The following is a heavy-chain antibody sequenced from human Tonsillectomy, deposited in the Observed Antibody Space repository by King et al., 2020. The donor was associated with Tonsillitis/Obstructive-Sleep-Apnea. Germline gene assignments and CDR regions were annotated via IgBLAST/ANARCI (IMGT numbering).Heavy chain of an antibody. Sequence: VQLVESGAEVKKPGASVKVSCKVSGYTLTELSMHWVRQAPGKGLEWMGGFDPEDGETIYAQKFQGRVTMTEDTSTDTAYMELSSLRSEDTAVYYCATAITIFGVVITTFDYWGQGTLVTVSS. J-gene: IGHJ4*02. V-gene: IGHV1-24*01. CDR3: ATAITIFGVVITTFDY. CDR2: FDPEDGET. CDR1: GYTLTELS. D-gene: IGHD3-3*01.